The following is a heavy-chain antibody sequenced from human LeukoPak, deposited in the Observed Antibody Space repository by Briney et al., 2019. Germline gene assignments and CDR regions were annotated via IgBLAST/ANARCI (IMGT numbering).Heavy chain of an antibody. D-gene: IGHD6-13*01. CDR2: ISWNSGSI. CDR1: GFTFDDYA. CDR3: AKAAAAGTKGAFDI. V-gene: IGHV3-9*03. J-gene: IGHJ3*02. Sequence: GRSLRLSCAASGFTFDDYAMHWVRQAPGKGLEWVSGISWNSGSIGYADSVKGRFTISRDDAKNSLYLQMNSLRAEDMALYYCAKAAAAGTKGAFDIWGQGTMVTVSS.